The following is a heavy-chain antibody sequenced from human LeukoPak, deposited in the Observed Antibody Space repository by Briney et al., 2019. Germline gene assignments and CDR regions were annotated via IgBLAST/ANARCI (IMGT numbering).Heavy chain of an antibody. J-gene: IGHJ5*02. CDR2: INPSGGST. D-gene: IGHD1-26*01. CDR1: GDTFINYY. Sequence: ASVKVSCKASGDTFINYYIHWVRQAPGQGLECMGIINPSGGSTGYAQKFQGRVTMTRHMSTSTVYIELSSLRSEYPAVYYCARGVVGATPYVWFDPWGQGTLVTVSS. V-gene: IGHV1-46*01. CDR3: ARGVVGATPYVWFDP.